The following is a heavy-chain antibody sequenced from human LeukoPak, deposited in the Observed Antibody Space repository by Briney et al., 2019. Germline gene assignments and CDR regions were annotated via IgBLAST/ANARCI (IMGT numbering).Heavy chain of an antibody. CDR2: ISYDGSNQ. V-gene: IGHV3-30*18. Sequence: PGSSLRLPCAASGFTFSSYGMHWVRQAPGKGPEGVAVISYDGSNQYYADSVKGRFTIFRDNSKNTLYLQMNSLRPGAPAVYYCAKVGDYYDSSGLDYWGQGTLVTVSS. CDR3: AKVGDYYDSSGLDY. CDR1: GFTFSSYG. D-gene: IGHD3-22*01. J-gene: IGHJ4*02.